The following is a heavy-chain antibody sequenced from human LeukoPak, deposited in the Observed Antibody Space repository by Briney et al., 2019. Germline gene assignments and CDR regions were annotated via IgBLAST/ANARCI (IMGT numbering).Heavy chain of an antibody. D-gene: IGHD1-7*01. CDR3: ARATGTKVPPGY. J-gene: IGHJ4*02. CDR1: GGSFSGYY. Sequence: PSETLSLTCAVYGGSFSGYYWSWIRQPPGKGLEWIGEINHSGRDNYNPSLKSRVTISVDTSKNQFSLKLSSVTAADTAVYYCARATGTKVPPGYWGQGTLVTVSS. V-gene: IGHV4-34*01. CDR2: INHSGRD.